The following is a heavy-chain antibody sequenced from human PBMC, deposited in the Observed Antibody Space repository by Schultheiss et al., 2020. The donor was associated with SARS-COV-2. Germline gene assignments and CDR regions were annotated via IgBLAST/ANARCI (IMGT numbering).Heavy chain of an antibody. J-gene: IGHJ4*02. Sequence: GGSLRLSCAASGFTFSGSAMHWVRQASGKGLEWVANIKQDGSEKYYVDSVKGRFTISRDNAKNSLYLQMNSLRAEDTAVYYCAKVSSIVATIRLSPMLDYWGQGTLVTVSS. CDR1: GFTFSGSA. CDR3: AKVSSIVATIRLSPMLDY. V-gene: IGHV3-7*01. D-gene: IGHD5-12*01. CDR2: IKQDGSEK.